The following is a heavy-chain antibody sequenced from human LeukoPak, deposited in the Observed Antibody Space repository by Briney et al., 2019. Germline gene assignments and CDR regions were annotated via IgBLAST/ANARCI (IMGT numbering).Heavy chain of an antibody. J-gene: IGHJ6*02. CDR1: GGSFSGYY. Sequence: SETLSPTCAVYGGSFSGYYWSWIRQPPGKGLEWIGEINHSGSTNYNPSLKSRVTISVDTSKNQFSLKLSSATAADTAVYYCARGGPYYGSGSYSPPAYYYYYGMDVWGQGTTVTVSS. CDR2: INHSGST. CDR3: ARGGPYYGSGSYSPPAYYYYYGMDV. V-gene: IGHV4-34*01. D-gene: IGHD3-10*01.